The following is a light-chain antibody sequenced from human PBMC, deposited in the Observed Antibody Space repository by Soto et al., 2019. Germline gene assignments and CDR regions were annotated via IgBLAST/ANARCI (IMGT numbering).Light chain of an antibody. CDR2: KAS. CDR3: QHLVS. CDR1: QSISSW. V-gene: IGKV1-5*03. Sequence: DIQLTQSPSALSASVGDRVTVTCRASQSISSWLAWYQQKPGKAPKLLIHKASNLQIGVPSRFSGSGSGTEFTLTISSLQPYDFATYYCQHLVSFGQGTKLEIK. J-gene: IGKJ2*01.